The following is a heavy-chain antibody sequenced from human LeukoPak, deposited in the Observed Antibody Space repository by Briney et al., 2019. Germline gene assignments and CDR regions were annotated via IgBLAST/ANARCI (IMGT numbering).Heavy chain of an antibody. CDR3: ARANSSGYYYYYYYMDV. CDR2: INHSGST. V-gene: IGHV4-34*01. D-gene: IGHD3-22*01. J-gene: IGHJ6*03. CDR1: GGSFSGYY. Sequence: PSETLSLTCAVYGGSFSGYYWSWIRQPPGEGLEWIGEINHSGSTNYNPSLKSRVTISVDTSKNQFSLKLSSVTAADTAVYYCARANSSGYYYYYYYMDVWGKGTTVTVSS.